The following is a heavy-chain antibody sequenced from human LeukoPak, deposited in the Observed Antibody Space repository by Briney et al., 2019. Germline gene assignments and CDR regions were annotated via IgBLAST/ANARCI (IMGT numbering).Heavy chain of an antibody. Sequence: GESLKISCKGSGYSFSNYWIAWVRQMPGKGLEWMGVIYPGGSDTRYSPSFQGQVTISADKSIDTAYVQWSSLEASDTAMYYCARRGVGYDFWSGYSDAFDIWGQGTMVTVSS. CDR3: ARRGVGYDFWSGYSDAFDI. V-gene: IGHV5-51*01. J-gene: IGHJ3*02. D-gene: IGHD3-3*01. CDR2: IYPGGSDT. CDR1: GYSFSNYW.